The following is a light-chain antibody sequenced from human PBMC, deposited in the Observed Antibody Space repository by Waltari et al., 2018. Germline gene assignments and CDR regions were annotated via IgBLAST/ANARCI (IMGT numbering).Light chain of an antibody. CDR1: SSNIGSSYD. CDR2: ANR. V-gene: IGLV1-40*01. J-gene: IGLJ2*01. Sequence: QSVLTQPPSVSGAPGQRVTISCTGSSSNIGSSYDVQWYQQLPGTAPKLLIDANRNRPSGVPDRFSGSRSGSSASLAITGLRAGDDADYYCQSFDNSLGVAVFGGGTKLTVL. CDR3: QSFDNSLGVAV.